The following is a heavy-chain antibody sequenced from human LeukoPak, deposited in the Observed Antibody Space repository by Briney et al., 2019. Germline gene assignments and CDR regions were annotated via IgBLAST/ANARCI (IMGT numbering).Heavy chain of an antibody. CDR1: GXAFSSHA. V-gene: IGHV3-23*01. CDR2: IDISGGGT. CDR3: ANEVRPNDY. D-gene: IGHD1-1*01. Sequence: GGSLRLSCAASGXAFSSHAMCWVRQAPGKGLEWVSSIDISGGGTYYADSAEGRFTISRDNSKNTLYLQMNGLRVEDTALYYCANEVRPNDYWGQGTLVTVSS. J-gene: IGHJ4*02.